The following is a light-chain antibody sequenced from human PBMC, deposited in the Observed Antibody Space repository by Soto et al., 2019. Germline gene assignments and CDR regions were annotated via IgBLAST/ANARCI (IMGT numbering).Light chain of an antibody. V-gene: IGLV2-14*01. CDR2: AFS. CDR3: NSYTSITTLGV. CDR1: SSDIGGYDY. Sequence: QSALTQPASVSGSPGQSITISCTGTSSDIGGYDYVSWYQQHPGKAPKLVIYAFSNRPSGVSNRFSGSKSGNPASLTISGLQAEDEADYYCNSYTSITTLGVFGGGTKLTVL. J-gene: IGLJ2*01.